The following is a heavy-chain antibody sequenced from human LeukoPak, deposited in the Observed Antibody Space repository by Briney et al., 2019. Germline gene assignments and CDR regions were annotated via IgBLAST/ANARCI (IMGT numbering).Heavy chain of an antibody. V-gene: IGHV4-39*07. CDR2: IYYNGST. D-gene: IGHD3-22*01. CDR3: ARGYDSSGYLYYYYYMDV. J-gene: IGHJ6*03. Sequence: PSETLSLTCIVSGGSIRSNIFYWGWIRQPPGKGLEWIANIYYNGSTYYNLSLKSRVIISVDTSRTQFSLKLSSVTAADTAVYYCARGYDSSGYLYYYYYMDVWGKGTTVTVSS. CDR1: GGSIRSNIFY.